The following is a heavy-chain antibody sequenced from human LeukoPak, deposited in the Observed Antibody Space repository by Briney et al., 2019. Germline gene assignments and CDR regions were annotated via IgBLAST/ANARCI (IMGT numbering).Heavy chain of an antibody. CDR2: IYYSGNT. D-gene: IGHD3-9*01. CDR1: YGSISSSDYY. V-gene: IGHV4-39*07. J-gene: IGHJ3*02. CDR3: ARGYFDRSTGAFYI. Sequence: PSETLSLTCRVSYGSISSSDYYWAWVRQPPGKGLEWIGNIYYSGNTYYNPSLKSRVTISVDTSKNQLSLKLSSVTAADTAVYYCARGYFDRSTGAFYIWGHGTMVTVSS.